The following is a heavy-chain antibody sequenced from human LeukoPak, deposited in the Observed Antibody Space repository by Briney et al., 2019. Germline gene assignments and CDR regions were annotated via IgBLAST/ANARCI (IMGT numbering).Heavy chain of an antibody. CDR2: IDPSDSYT. V-gene: IGHV5-10-1*01. D-gene: IGHD2-15*01. CDR1: GYSFTSYW. J-gene: IGHJ3*02. CDR3: AISQILAYAFDI. Sequence: GESLRISCKGSGYSFTSYWISWVRQMPGKGLEWMGRIDPSDSYTNYSPSFQGRVTISADKSISTAYLQWSSLKASDAAMYYCAISQILAYAFDIWGQGTMVTVSS.